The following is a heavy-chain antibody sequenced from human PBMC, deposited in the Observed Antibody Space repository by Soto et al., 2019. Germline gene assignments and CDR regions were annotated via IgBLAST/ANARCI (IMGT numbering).Heavy chain of an antibody. CDR1: GFTFSSYW. CDR2: IKQDGSEK. V-gene: IGHV3-7*03. Sequence: EVQLVESGGGLVQPGGSLRLSCAASGFTFSSYWMSWVRQAPGKGLEWVANIKQDGSEKYYVDSVKGRFTISRDNAKNSLYLQMNSLRAEDTAVYYCARDFGGLLGAFDIWGQGTMVTVSS. CDR3: ARDFGGLLGAFDI. D-gene: IGHD1-26*01. J-gene: IGHJ3*02.